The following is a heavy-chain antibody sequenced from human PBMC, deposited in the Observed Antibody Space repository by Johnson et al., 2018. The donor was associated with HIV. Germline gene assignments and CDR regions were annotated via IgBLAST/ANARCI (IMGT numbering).Heavy chain of an antibody. Sequence: QEQLVESGGGVVQPGRSLRLSCAASGFTFSSYPMHWVRQAPGKGLEWVAVISYDGSNKYYADSVKGRFTISRDNSKNTLYLQMNSLRAEDTAVYYCARSRWGSTLGALDIWGQGTMVTVSS. V-gene: IGHV3-30*04. CDR1: GFTFSSYP. J-gene: IGHJ3*02. D-gene: IGHD1-26*01. CDR3: ARSRWGSTLGALDI. CDR2: ISYDGSNK.